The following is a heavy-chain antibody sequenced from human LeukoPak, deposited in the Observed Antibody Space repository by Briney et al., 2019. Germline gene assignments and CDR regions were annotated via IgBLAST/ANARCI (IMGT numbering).Heavy chain of an antibody. D-gene: IGHD6-13*01. J-gene: IGHJ2*01. CDR3: ARDGYSSYWNFDL. CDR2: IYHSGST. Sequence: PSETLSLTCTVSGGSISSSSYYWGWIRQPPGKGLEWIGSIYHSGSTNYNPSLKSRVTISLDTSKNQFSLKLSSVTAADTAVYYCARDGYSSYWNFDLWGRGTLVTVSS. CDR1: GGSISSSSYY. V-gene: IGHV4-39*07.